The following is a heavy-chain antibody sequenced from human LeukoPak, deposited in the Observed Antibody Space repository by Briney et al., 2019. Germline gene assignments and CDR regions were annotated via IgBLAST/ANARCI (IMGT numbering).Heavy chain of an antibody. D-gene: IGHD1-26*01. CDR1: GYSIGSDFY. CDR3: AREPGWGHNYYYMDV. Sequence: PSETPSLTCAVSGYSIGSDFYWGWIRQTPGKGLEWLGSVSHNTGASYNPSFKSRVTISLDTSKNHFSLTLTSVTAADTAVYFCAREPGWGHNYYYMDVWGKGTTV. CDR2: VSHNTGA. V-gene: IGHV4-38-2*02. J-gene: IGHJ6*03.